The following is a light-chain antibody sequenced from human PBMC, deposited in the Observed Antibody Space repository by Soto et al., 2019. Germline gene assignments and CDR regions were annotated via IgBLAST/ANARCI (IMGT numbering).Light chain of an antibody. V-gene: IGLV7-43*01. Sequence: QAVVTQEHSLTVSPGGTVTLTCASSTGAVTSGYYPNWFQQKPGQAPRALIDSISNIHSWTPARFSGSLLGGKAALTLSGVQPEDEAEYYCLLYYGGAQRVFGGGNQLTVL. J-gene: IGLJ2*01. CDR3: LLYYGGAQRV. CDR1: TGAVTSGYY. CDR2: SIS.